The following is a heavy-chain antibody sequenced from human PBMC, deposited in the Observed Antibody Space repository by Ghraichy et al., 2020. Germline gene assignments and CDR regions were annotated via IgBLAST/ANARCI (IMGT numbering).Heavy chain of an antibody. J-gene: IGHJ4*02. D-gene: IGHD5-24*01. CDR3: ARGGRWLQSHPYSVDY. Sequence: GGSLRLSCAASGFTFSSYWMSWVRQAPGKGKEWVANIKQDGSEKYYVDSVKGRFTISRDNAKNSLYLQMNSLRAEDTAVYYCARGGRWLQSHPYSVDYWGQGTLVTVSS. V-gene: IGHV3-7*03. CDR1: GFTFSSYW. CDR2: IKQDGSEK.